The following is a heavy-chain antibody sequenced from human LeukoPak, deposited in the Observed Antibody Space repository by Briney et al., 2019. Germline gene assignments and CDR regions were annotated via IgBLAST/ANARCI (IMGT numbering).Heavy chain of an antibody. J-gene: IGHJ6*03. Sequence: ASVKVSCKASGYTFTSYYMHWVRQAPGQGLEWMGIINPSGGSTSYAQKFQGRVTMTRDTSTSTVYMELSSLRSEDTAVYYCARGWIRITISNYYYYMDVWGKGTTVTVSS. CDR2: INPSGGST. CDR3: ARGWIRITISNYYYYMDV. CDR1: GYTFTSYY. D-gene: IGHD3-3*01. V-gene: IGHV1-46*01.